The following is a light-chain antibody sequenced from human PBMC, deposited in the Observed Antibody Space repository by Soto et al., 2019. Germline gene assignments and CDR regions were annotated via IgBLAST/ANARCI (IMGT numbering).Light chain of an antibody. CDR3: QQYVSFPLT. CDR2: KAS. J-gene: IGKJ4*01. CDR1: QNIDSW. V-gene: IGKV1-5*03. Sequence: DIQMTQSPSTLSASVGDRVTITCRASQNIDSWLAWYHQKPGKAPKLLIYKASKLQTGVPSRFSGSVSGTEFTLTISSLQPDDFATYYCQQYVSFPLTFGRGTKVEIK.